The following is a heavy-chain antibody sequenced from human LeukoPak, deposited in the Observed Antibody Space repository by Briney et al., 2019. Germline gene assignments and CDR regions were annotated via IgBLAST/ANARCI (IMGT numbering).Heavy chain of an antibody. CDR1: GGSINSHSYY. Sequence: SETLSLTCTVSGGSINSHSYYWGWIRQPPGKGLEWIGSVYYDGTSYSNPSLKSRVAVFVDTSRDQFSLDLSFVTAADTALYYCVRHISTNTGYFDSCGQGTLVSVSS. CDR3: VRHISTNTGYFDS. D-gene: IGHD5-24*01. J-gene: IGHJ4*02. CDR2: VYYDGTS. V-gene: IGHV4-39*01.